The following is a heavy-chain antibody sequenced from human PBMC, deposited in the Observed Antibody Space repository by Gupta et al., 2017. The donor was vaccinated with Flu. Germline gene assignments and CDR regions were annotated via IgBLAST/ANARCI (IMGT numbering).Heavy chain of an antibody. V-gene: IGHV3-33*01. D-gene: IGHD2-2*03. Sequence: QVQLVESGGGVVQPGRSLRLSCAASGFTFSSYGMHWVRQAPGKGLEWVAVIWYDGSNKYYADSVKGRFTISRDNSKNTLYLQMNSLRAEDTAVYYCARDSGYCSSTSCPRRNWFDPWGQGTLVTVSS. J-gene: IGHJ5*02. CDR2: IWYDGSNK. CDR1: GFTFSSYG. CDR3: ARDSGYCSSTSCPRRNWFDP.